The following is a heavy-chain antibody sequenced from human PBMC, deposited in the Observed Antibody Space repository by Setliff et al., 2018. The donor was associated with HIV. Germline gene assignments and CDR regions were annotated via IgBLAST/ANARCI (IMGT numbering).Heavy chain of an antibody. V-gene: IGHV4-39*01. J-gene: IGHJ4*02. CDR2: VSYTGST. CDR1: GASINSGRYY. Sequence: LSPTCTVSGASINSGRYYWGWIRQPPGKGLEWIGSVSYTGSTSYNPSLRSRVTISVDTSRNQFSLKVTSVSAADTAVYYCARGTEVGATGFWGQGTLVTVSS. D-gene: IGHD3-16*01. CDR3: ARGTEVGATGF.